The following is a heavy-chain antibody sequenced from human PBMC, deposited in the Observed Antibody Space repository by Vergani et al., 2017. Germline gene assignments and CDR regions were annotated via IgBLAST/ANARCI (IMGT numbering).Heavy chain of an antibody. CDR3: ARDKRTGGYRANYYDYGMDV. CDR1: GGPISSGSYY. J-gene: IGHJ6*02. D-gene: IGHD5-18*01. V-gene: IGHV4-61*02. Sequence: QVQLQESGPGLVKPSQTLSLTCTVSGGPISSGSYYWSWLRQPAGTGLEWIGRNYTSGSPNDIPSLQRRVTISVDTSHHQFSLKLSSVTAPDTAVYYCARDKRTGGYRANYYDYGMDVWGQGTTVTVSS. CDR2: NYTSGSP.